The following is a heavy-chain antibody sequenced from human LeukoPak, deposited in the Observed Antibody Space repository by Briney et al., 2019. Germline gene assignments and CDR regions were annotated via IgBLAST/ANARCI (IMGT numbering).Heavy chain of an antibody. CDR2: ISAYNGNT. Sequence: ASVKVSCKASGYTFTSYGISWVRQAPGQGLEWMGWISAYNGNTNYAQKLPGRVTMTTDTSTSTAYMELRSLRSDDTAVYYCARGVPAALRLARWFDPWGQGTLVTVSS. D-gene: IGHD2-2*02. CDR3: ARGVPAALRLARWFDP. J-gene: IGHJ5*02. V-gene: IGHV1-18*01. CDR1: GYTFTSYG.